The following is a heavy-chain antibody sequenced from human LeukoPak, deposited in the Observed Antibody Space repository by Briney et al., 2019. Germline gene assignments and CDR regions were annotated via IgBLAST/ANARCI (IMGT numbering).Heavy chain of an antibody. CDR1: GGSISSGDYY. V-gene: IGHV4-30-2*01. D-gene: IGHD1-26*01. CDR2: IYHSGST. CDR3: ARESPSGGYLVY. Sequence: SQTLSLTCTVSGGSISSGDYYWSWIRQPPGKGLEWIGYIYHSGSTYYNPSLKSRVTISVDRSKNQFSLKLTSVTAADTAVYYCARESPSGGYLVYWGQGTLVTVSS. J-gene: IGHJ4*02.